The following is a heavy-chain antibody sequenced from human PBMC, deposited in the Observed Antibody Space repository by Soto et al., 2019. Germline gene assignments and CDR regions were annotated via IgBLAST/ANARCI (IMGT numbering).Heavy chain of an antibody. D-gene: IGHD4-17*01. CDR2: ISYTGSA. CDR1: GGSINYSY. J-gene: IGHJ6*02. CDR3: GPGHYDDYYYGMDG. Sequence: NPSETLSLTCTVSGGSINYSYWTWIRQPPGKGLEWIGYISYTGSANYNASLKSRLTISVETSKNQFSLKLSSVTAADTALYYCGPGHYDDYYYGMDGWGQGTTVIVS. V-gene: IGHV4-59*01.